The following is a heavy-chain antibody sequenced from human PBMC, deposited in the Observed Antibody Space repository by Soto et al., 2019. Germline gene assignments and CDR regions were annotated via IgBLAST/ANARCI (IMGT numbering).Heavy chain of an antibody. CDR2: ISAHNGNT. J-gene: IGHJ4*02. Sequence: QVHLVQSGAEVKKPGASVKVSCKGSGYDFTTYGITWVRQAPGQGLEWMAWISAHNGNTDYAQKLXGXGXLTRDTSTSTAYMELRSLRSDDTAVYYCARGRYGDYWGQGALVTVSS. D-gene: IGHD1-1*01. V-gene: IGHV1-18*01. CDR3: ARGRYGDY. CDR1: GYDFTTYG.